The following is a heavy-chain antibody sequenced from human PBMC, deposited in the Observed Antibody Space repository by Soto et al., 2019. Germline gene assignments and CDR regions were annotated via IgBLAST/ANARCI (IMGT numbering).Heavy chain of an antibody. CDR2: INPNTRGT. V-gene: IGHV1-2*02. J-gene: IGHJ6*02. Sequence: ASVKVSCKASVFSLTGYYFHWVRPAPGQGLEWVGRINPNTRGTNYAHKVKGRVTMTRDNSISTAYLELNSLRADDTAVYYCAIVPSFMVTAARDVWGQGTAVTVSS. CDR3: AIVPSFMVTAARDV. CDR1: VFSLTGYY. D-gene: IGHD3-10*01.